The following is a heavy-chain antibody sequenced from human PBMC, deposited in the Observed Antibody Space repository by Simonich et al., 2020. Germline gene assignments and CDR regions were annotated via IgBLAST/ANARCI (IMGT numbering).Heavy chain of an antibody. V-gene: IGHV1-8*03. J-gene: IGHJ4*02. Sequence: QVQLVQSGAEVKKPGASVKVSCKASGYTFTSYDINWVRQATGQGREWMGRMNPNRGNTGYAQKFQGRVTITRNTSKSTAYRGLSSLRSEDTAVYYCARGRGGMSRGYVDYWGQGTLVTVAS. CDR2: MNPNRGNT. D-gene: IGHD2-15*01. CDR3: ARGRGGMSRGYVDY. CDR1: GYTFTSYD.